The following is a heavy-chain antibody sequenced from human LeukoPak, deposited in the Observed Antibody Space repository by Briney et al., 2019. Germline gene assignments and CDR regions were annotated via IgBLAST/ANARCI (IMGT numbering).Heavy chain of an antibody. CDR3: ANGDRDGPFDY. Sequence: GGSLRLSCAASGFTFSTYAMSWVRQAPGKGLEWVSSISGSGGRTYYADSVKGRFTISRDNSKNALYLQMNSLRAEDTAVYHCANGDRDGPFDYWGQGTLVTVSS. D-gene: IGHD7-27*01. J-gene: IGHJ4*02. V-gene: IGHV3-23*01. CDR2: ISGSGGRT. CDR1: GFTFSTYA.